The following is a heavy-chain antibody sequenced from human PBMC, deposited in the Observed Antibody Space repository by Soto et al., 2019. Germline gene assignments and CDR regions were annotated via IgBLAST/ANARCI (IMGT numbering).Heavy chain of an antibody. D-gene: IGHD5-18*01. CDR2: IWYDGSNK. J-gene: IGHJ6*02. CDR3: ACIFSVGYSYGFYYYGMDV. CDR1: GFTFSSYG. V-gene: IGHV3-33*01. Sequence: GGSLRLSCAASGFTFSSYGMHWVRQAPGKGLEWVAVIWYDGSNKYYADSVKGRFTISRDNSKNTLYLQMNSLRAEDTAVYYCACIFSVGYSYGFYYYGMDVWGQGNTVTVS.